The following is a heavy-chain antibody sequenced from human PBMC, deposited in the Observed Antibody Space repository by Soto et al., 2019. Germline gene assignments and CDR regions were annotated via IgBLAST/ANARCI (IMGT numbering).Heavy chain of an antibody. CDR3: ARGGYMDV. CDR1: GYSFTKYW. Sequence: VQLVQSGAEVKRPGESLKISCKASGYSFTKYWIGWVRQMPGKGLEWMGIMYPGDSDIRYSPSFQGQVTISADKSISTAYLHWSRLKASDTAMYYCARGGYMDVWGQGTTVTVSS. D-gene: IGHD1-26*01. J-gene: IGHJ6*02. V-gene: IGHV5-51*01. CDR2: MYPGDSDI.